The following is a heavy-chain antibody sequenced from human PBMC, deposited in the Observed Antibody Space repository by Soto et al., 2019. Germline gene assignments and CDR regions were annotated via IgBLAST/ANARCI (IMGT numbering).Heavy chain of an antibody. Sequence: EVQLLESGGGLVQPGGSLRLSCAASEFTFSNYAMSWVHQAPGKGLGWVSSIGSGGSPTYYADSVKGRFTISRDNSKNTLYLQMNSLRAEDTAVYYCAKGALSTYFDWGQGTLVTVSS. CDR1: EFTFSNYA. CDR2: IGSGGSPT. V-gene: IGHV3-23*01. D-gene: IGHD3-9*01. CDR3: AKGALSTYFD. J-gene: IGHJ4*02.